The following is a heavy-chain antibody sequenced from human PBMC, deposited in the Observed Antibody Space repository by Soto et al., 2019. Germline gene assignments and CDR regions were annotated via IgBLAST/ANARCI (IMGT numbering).Heavy chain of an antibody. Sequence: ASVKVSCKAAGYTFTSYGLHWVRQAPGQSLEWMGWVNAGNGKTIYSQRFQGRASITRDTSASTAYMDLSSLRSEDTAVYNCTRDEVNNVVYYRSFPRPWVKGTSVTVSS. V-gene: IGHV1-3*01. J-gene: IGHJ5*02. CDR1: GYTFTSYG. D-gene: IGHD2-8*01. CDR2: VNAGNGKT. CDR3: TRDEVNNVVYYRSFPRP.